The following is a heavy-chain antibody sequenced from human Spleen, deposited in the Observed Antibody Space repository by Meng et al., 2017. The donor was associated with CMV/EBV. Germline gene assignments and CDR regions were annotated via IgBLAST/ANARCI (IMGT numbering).Heavy chain of an antibody. CDR3: ARENSNYPYFDY. CDR2: INHSGST. D-gene: IGHD4-11*01. J-gene: IGHJ4*02. V-gene: IGHV4-34*01. CDR1: GGSFSGYY. Sequence: GSLRLSCAVYGGSFSGYYWSWIRQPPGKGLEWIGEINHSGSTNYNPSLKSRVTISVDTSKNQFSLKLTSVTAADTAVYYCARENSNYPYFDYWGQGTLVTVSS.